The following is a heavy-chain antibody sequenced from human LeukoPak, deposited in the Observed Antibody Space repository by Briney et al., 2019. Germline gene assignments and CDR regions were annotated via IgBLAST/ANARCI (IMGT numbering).Heavy chain of an antibody. V-gene: IGHV3-23*01. CDR2: IIGSGGTT. D-gene: IGHD2-8*02. CDR3: VKGGTGVLVDDN. CDR1: GFTFGNYA. Sequence: PGGSLRLSCAASGFTFGNYAMSWVRQAPGKGLIWVSSIIGSGGTTYYTDSVKGRFTISRDNSQNTLYLQMTGLRADDTALYYCVKGGTGVLVDDNWGQGTLVTVSS. J-gene: IGHJ4*02.